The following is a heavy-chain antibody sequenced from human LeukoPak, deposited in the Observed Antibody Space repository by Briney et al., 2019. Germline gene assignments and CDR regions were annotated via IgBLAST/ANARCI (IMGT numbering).Heavy chain of an antibody. Sequence: ASVKVTCKASGYTFTSYDINWVRQATGQGLERMGWMNPNSGKTGYAQKFQGRVTITRNTSISTAYMELSSLRSEDTAVYYCATHTRDYYDSSLGYWGQGTLVTVSS. D-gene: IGHD3-22*01. CDR3: ATHTRDYYDSSLGY. CDR2: MNPNSGKT. V-gene: IGHV1-8*03. J-gene: IGHJ4*02. CDR1: GYTFTSYD.